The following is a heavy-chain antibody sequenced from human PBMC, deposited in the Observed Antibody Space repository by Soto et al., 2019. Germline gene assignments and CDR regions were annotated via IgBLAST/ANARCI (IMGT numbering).Heavy chain of an antibody. D-gene: IGHD6-13*01. J-gene: IGHJ1*01. Sequence: ASVTVSCTASGSIFSNYGISWVRQAPGQGLEWMGWISTYNANTYYAQKFQGRVTMTTDTSTSTAYMELRSLRSDDTAVFYCARERGGSSWSSAESLQYWGQGTLVTVSS. CDR2: ISTYNANT. CDR1: GSIFSNYG. V-gene: IGHV1-18*01. CDR3: ARERGGSSWSSAESLQY.